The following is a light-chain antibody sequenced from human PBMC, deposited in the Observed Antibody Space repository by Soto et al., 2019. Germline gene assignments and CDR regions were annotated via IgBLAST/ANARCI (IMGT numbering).Light chain of an antibody. J-gene: IGLJ3*02. CDR3: QSYDSSLTASV. Sequence: QLVLTQPPSVSGAPGQRVTISCTGSTSNIGAGYDVHWYQQLPGKAPKLLIYGNTNRPSGVPARFSSSRSGPSASLAITGLQAEDEADYYCQSYDSSLTASVFGGGTKLTVL. CDR2: GNT. CDR1: TSNIGAGYD. V-gene: IGLV1-40*01.